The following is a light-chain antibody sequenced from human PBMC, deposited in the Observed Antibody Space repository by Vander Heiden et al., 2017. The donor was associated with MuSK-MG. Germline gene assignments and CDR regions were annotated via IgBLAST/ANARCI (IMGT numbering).Light chain of an antibody. J-gene: IGKJ3*01. CDR1: QSVSSSY. CDR2: GAS. CDR3: QQYGSSPLFT. Sequence: EIVLTQSPGTLSLSPGERATLSCRASQSVSSSYLAWYQQKPGQAPRLLIYGASSRATGIPDRFSDSGSGTDFTLTISRLEPEDFAVYYCQQYGSSPLFTFGPGTKVXIK. V-gene: IGKV3-20*01.